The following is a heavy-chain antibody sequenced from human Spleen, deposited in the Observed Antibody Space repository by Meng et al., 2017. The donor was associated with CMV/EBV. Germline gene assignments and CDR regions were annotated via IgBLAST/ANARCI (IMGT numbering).Heavy chain of an antibody. V-gene: IGHV1-2*02. J-gene: IGHJ4*02. D-gene: IGHD6-19*01. CDR2: INPNSGDT. Sequence: ASVKVSCKTSGYTFMGYYMHWVRQPPGQGLEWMGWINPNSGDTDYAQKFRGRVTMTRDASITTAFMELSGLKSDDTAVYYCARDRILSSGYFYYFEYWGQGTPVTVSS. CDR3: ARDRILSSGYFYYFEY. CDR1: GYTFMGYY.